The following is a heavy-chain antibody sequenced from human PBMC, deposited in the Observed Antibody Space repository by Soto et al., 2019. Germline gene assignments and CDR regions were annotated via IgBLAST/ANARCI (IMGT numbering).Heavy chain of an antibody. Sequence: GESLKISCKGSGYSFTSYWIGWVRQMPGEGLEWMGIIYPGDSDTRYSPSFQGQVTISADKSISTAYLQWSSLKASDTAMYYCASAEYSSSPGDYYYYYGMDVWGQGTTVTVSS. CDR3: ASAEYSSSPGDYYYYYGMDV. V-gene: IGHV5-51*01. CDR1: GYSFTSYW. D-gene: IGHD6-6*01. CDR2: IYPGDSDT. J-gene: IGHJ6*02.